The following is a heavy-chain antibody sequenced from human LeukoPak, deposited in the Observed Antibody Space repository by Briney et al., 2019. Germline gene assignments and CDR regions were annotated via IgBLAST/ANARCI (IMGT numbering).Heavy chain of an antibody. D-gene: IGHD5-24*01. CDR2: IYYSGST. CDR1: GGSISSSSYY. V-gene: IGHV4-39*07. Sequence: SETLSLTCTVSGGSISSSSYYWGWIRQPPGKGLEWIGSIYYSGSTYYNPSLKSRVTISVDTSKNQFSLKLSSVTAADTAVYYCARYGYNAGYFDYWGQGTLVTVSS. J-gene: IGHJ4*02. CDR3: ARYGYNAGYFDY.